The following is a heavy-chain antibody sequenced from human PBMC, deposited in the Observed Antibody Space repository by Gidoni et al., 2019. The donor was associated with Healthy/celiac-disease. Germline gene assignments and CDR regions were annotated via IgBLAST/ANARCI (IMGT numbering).Heavy chain of an antibody. D-gene: IGHD2-2*01. CDR2: ISWNSGSI. CDR3: AKAVCSSTSCYHDDAFDI. J-gene: IGHJ3*02. V-gene: IGHV3-9*01. Sequence: EVQLVECGGGLVQPGRSLRLSCAAAGFTFHDYAMHWVRQAPGQGVEWVSGISWNSGSIGYADAVKVRFTISRDNAKIYLYLQMNSLRAEDTALYYCAKAVCSSTSCYHDDAFDIWGQGTMVTVSS. CDR1: GFTFHDYA.